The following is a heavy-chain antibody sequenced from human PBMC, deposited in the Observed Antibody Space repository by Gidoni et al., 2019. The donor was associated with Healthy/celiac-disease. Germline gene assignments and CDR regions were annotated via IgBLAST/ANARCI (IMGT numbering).Heavy chain of an antibody. J-gene: IGHJ4*02. CDR2: ISGSGGST. D-gene: IGHD3-3*01. CDR1: GFPFSSYA. V-gene: IGHV3-23*01. Sequence: EVQLLESVGGLVQPGGSLRLSCAASGFPFSSYAMSWVRQAPGKGLEWVSAISGSGGSTYYADSVKGRFTISRDNSKNTLYLQMNSLRAEDTAVYYCAKDSSSITIFGVVPYYFDYWGQGTLVTVSS. CDR3: AKDSSSITIFGVVPYYFDY.